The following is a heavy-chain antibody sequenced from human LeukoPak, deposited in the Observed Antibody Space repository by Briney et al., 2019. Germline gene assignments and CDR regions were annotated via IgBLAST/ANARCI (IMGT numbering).Heavy chain of an antibody. CDR1: GYTFTTYG. CDR3: ARDLIAARPNWYDP. CDR2: ISAYNGNT. Sequence: ASVKVSCKASGYTFTTYGISWVRQAPGQGLAWMGWISAYNGNTNYAQKLQGRVTMTTDTSTSTAYMELRSLRSDDTAVYYCARDLIAARPNWYDPWGQGTLVTVSS. V-gene: IGHV1-18*01. J-gene: IGHJ5*02. D-gene: IGHD6-6*01.